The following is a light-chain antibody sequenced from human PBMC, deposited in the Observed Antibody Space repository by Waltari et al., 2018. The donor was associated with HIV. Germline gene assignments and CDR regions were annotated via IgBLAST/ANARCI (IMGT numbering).Light chain of an antibody. CDR3: GADHGSGSNFVYV. Sequence: QPVLTQPPSASASLGASVTLTCTLSSGYSNYKVDWYQHSPGKGPRFVMRVGTGGIVGSKGDGIPDRFSVLGSGLNRYLTIKNIQEEDESDYHCGADHGSGSNFVYVFGTGTKVTVL. CDR1: SGYSNYK. V-gene: IGLV9-49*01. CDR2: VGTGGIVG. J-gene: IGLJ1*01.